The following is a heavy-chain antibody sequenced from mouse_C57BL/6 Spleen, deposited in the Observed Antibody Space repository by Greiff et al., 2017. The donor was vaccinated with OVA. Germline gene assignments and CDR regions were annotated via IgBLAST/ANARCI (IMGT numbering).Heavy chain of an antibody. V-gene: IGHV5-9-1*02. CDR3: TRDPGSYYFDY. Sequence: EVQGVESGEGLVKPGGSLKLSCAASGFTFSSYAMSWVRQTPEKRLAWVAYISSGGDYIYYADTVKGRFTISRDNARNTLYLQMSSLKSEDTAMYYCTRDPGSYYFDYWGQGTTLTVSS. CDR1: GFTFSSYA. D-gene: IGHD4-1*01. J-gene: IGHJ2*01. CDR2: ISSGGDYI.